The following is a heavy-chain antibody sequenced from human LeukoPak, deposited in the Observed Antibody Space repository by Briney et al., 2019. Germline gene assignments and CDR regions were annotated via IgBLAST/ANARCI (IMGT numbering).Heavy chain of an antibody. CDR3: AKVPPNYYDSSGYYFSVDYYFDY. CDR2: ISGSGGST. CDR1: GFTFSSYG. V-gene: IGHV3-23*01. J-gene: IGHJ4*02. Sequence: GGSLRLSCAASGFTFSSYGMHWVRQAPGKGLEWVSAISGSGGSTYYADSVKGRFTISRDNSKNTLYLQMNSLRAEDTAVYYCAKVPPNYYDSSGYYFSVDYYFDYWGQGTLVTVSS. D-gene: IGHD3-22*01.